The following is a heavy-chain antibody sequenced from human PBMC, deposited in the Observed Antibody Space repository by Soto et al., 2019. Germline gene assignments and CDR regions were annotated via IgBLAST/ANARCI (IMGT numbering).Heavy chain of an antibody. CDR1: GFTFDDYG. J-gene: IGHJ4*02. CDR2: ISWNSGTT. Sequence: EVQLVESGGALVQPGKSLTLSCAASGFTFDDYGMHWVRQAPGKGLEWVSGISWNSGTTDYADSVKGRFTISRDNARNSVFLQINRLRPEDTGLYYCAKSMLGFGEFVVWGRGTLVTVSS. V-gene: IGHV3-9*01. CDR3: AKSMLGFGEFVV. D-gene: IGHD3-10*01.